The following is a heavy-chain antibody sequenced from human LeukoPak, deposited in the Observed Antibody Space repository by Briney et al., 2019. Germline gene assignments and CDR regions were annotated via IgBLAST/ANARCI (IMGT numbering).Heavy chain of an antibody. CDR2: INTNTGNP. D-gene: IGHD1-26*01. J-gene: IGHJ4*02. Sequence: ASVKVSCKASGYTFTSYAMNWVRQAPGQGLEWMGWINTNTGNPTYAQGFTGRFVFSLDTSVSTAYLQISSLKAEDTAVYCCARDQRRPVGATSWFPLDYWGQGTLVTVSS. CDR1: GYTFTSYA. V-gene: IGHV7-4-1*02. CDR3: ARDQRRPVGATSWFPLDY.